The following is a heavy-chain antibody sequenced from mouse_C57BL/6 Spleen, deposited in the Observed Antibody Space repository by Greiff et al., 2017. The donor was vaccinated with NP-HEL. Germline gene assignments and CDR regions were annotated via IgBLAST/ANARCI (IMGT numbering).Heavy chain of an antibody. V-gene: IGHV5-4*01. J-gene: IGHJ3*01. CDR1: GFTFSSYA. Sequence: EVKLVESGGGLVKPGGSLKLSCAASGFTFSSYAMSWVRQTPEKRLEWVATISDGGSYTYYPDNVKGRFTISRDNAKNNLYLQMSHLKSEDTAMYYCARDGKVFAYWGQGTLVTVSA. D-gene: IGHD2-1*01. CDR2: ISDGGSYT. CDR3: ARDGKVFAY.